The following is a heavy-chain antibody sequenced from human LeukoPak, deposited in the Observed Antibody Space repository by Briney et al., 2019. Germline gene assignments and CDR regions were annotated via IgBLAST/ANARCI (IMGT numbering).Heavy chain of an antibody. Sequence: GGSLRLSRAASGFTFSSYAMSWVRQAPGKGLEWVSAISGGGGSTYYADSVKGRFTISRDNSKNTLYLQMNSLRAEDTALYYCAKVVVVASYYFDYWGQGTLVTVSS. CDR3: AKVVVVASYYFDY. D-gene: IGHD2-15*01. V-gene: IGHV3-23*01. J-gene: IGHJ4*02. CDR2: ISGGGGST. CDR1: GFTFSSYA.